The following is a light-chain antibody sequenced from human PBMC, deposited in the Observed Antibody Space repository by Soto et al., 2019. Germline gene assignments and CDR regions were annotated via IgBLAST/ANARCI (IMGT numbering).Light chain of an antibody. CDR2: EVT. Sequence: QSVLTQPPSASGSPAQSVTISCTGTSSDVGGYNYDSWYQQHPGKAPKLVIYEVTKRPSGVPDRFSGSKSGNTASLTVSGLQAEDEADYYCSSFTGASTIFGTGTKVTV. CDR3: SSFTGASTI. J-gene: IGLJ1*01. V-gene: IGLV2-8*01. CDR1: SSDVGGYNY.